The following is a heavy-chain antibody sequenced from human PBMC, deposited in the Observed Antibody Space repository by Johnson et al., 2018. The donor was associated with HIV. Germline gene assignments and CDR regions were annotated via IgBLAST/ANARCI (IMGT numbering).Heavy chain of an antibody. D-gene: IGHD2-15*01. CDR1: GFTFNIYA. Sequence: VQLVESGGGLLQPGGSLRLSCAASGFTFNIYAMNWVRQAPGKGLEWVSAITGSGDCTYYADSVTGRFSISRDNSRNTLFLQMSSLSADDTAVYYCAKARSWPYPYDAFDVWGQGTVVTVSS. CDR2: ITGSGDCT. CDR3: AKARSWPYPYDAFDV. J-gene: IGHJ3*01. V-gene: IGHV3-23*04.